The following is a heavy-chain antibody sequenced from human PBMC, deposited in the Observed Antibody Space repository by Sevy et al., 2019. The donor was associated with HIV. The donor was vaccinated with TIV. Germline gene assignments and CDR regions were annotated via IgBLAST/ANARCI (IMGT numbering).Heavy chain of an antibody. CDR2: VSGSSNYI. Sequence: GGSLRLSCAASGFTFIRYNMNWVRQAPGKGLEWVSSVSGSSNYIYYAESLKGRFIISRDNAKDTLYLQMNSLRADDTAVHYCARGPPDGSYDYFDYWGQGTLVTVSS. CDR1: GFTFIRYN. J-gene: IGHJ4*02. CDR3: ARGPPDGSYDYFDY. V-gene: IGHV3-21*06. D-gene: IGHD1-26*01.